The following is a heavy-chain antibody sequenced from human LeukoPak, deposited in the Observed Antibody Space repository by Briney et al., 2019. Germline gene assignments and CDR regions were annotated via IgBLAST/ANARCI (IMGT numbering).Heavy chain of an antibody. V-gene: IGHV3-21*01. CDR3: ARGPYYNPSDAFDL. CDR2: ISPSSTYI. J-gene: IGHJ3*01. CDR1: GFSFSGYS. D-gene: IGHD3-10*01. Sequence: PGGSLTLSCVASGFSFSGYSINWVRRAAGKGLEWVSSISPSSTYIYYADSVQGRFTISRDNAMKSLYLQMNGLRAEDTAVYYCARGPYYNPSDAFDLWGQGTVVTVFS.